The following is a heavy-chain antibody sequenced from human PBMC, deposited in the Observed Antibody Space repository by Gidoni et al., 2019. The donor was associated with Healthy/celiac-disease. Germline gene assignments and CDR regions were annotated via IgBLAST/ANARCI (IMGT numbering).Heavy chain of an antibody. D-gene: IGHD2-2*03. Sequence: QVQLQESGPGLVKPSETLSLTCAVSGYSISSGYYWGWIRQPPGKGLEWIGSIYHSGSTYYNPSLKSRVTISVDTSKIQFSLKLSSVTAADTAVYYCARGGYCSSTSCPASWFDPWGQGTLVTVSS. CDR2: IYHSGST. CDR3: ARGGYCSSTSCPASWFDP. J-gene: IGHJ5*02. V-gene: IGHV4-38-2*01. CDR1: GYSISSGYY.